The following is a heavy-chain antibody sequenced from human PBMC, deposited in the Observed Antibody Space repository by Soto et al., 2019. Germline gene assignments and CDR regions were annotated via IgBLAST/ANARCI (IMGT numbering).Heavy chain of an antibody. CDR3: ARSTTVVTYFDY. Sequence: QVQLQESGPGLVKPSQTLYLTCTVSGGSISSGGYYWSWIRQHPGKGLEWIGYIYYSGSTYYNPSLKSRVTISVDTSKNQFSLKLSSVTAADTAVYYCARSTTVVTYFDYWGQGTLVTVSS. CDR2: IYYSGST. V-gene: IGHV4-31*03. D-gene: IGHD4-17*01. J-gene: IGHJ4*02. CDR1: GGSISSGGYY.